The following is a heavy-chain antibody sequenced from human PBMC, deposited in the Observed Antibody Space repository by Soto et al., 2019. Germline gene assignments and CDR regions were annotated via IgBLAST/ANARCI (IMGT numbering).Heavy chain of an antibody. CDR2: INHSGST. D-gene: IGHD2-2*01. J-gene: IGHJ6*03. Sequence: SETLSLTCAVYGGSFSGHYWSWIRQPPGKGLEWIGEINHSGSTNYNPSLKSRVTISVDTSKNQCSLKLSSVTAADTAVYYCARATIVVVPAGFRENYYYYYMDVWGKGTTVTVSS. CDR1: GGSFSGHY. V-gene: IGHV4-34*01. CDR3: ARATIVVVPAGFRENYYYYYMDV.